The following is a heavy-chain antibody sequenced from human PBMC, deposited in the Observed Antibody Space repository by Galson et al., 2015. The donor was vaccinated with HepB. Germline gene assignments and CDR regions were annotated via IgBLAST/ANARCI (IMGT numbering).Heavy chain of an antibody. V-gene: IGHV7-4-1*02. CDR1: GYTFSNYA. D-gene: IGHD2-15*01. CDR2: INNNTGNP. J-gene: IGHJ4*02. CDR3: ARNRGSGSHFFDS. Sequence: SVKVSCKASGYTFSNYAMNWVRQAPGQGLEWMGGINNNTGNPTYAQGFIGRFVFSLDTSVSTAYLQISSLQAEDNAVYYCARNRGSGSHFFDSWGQGTLVTVSS.